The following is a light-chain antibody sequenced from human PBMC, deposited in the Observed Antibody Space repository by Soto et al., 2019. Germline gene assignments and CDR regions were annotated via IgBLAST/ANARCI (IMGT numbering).Light chain of an antibody. V-gene: IGLV2-14*01. CDR1: SSDVGGYNY. CDR3: SSYTSSSTLNYV. J-gene: IGLJ1*01. CDR2: EVS. Sequence: QSVLAQPASVSGSPGPSITISCTGTSSDVGGYNYVSWYQQHPGKAPKLMIYEVSNRPSGVSNRFSGSKSGNTASLTISGLQAEDEADYYCSSYTSSSTLNYVFGTGTKVTVL.